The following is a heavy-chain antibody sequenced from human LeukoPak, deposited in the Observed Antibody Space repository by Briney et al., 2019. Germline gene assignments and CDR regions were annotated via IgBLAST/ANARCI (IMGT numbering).Heavy chain of an antibody. CDR1: GGSISSSNW. CDR3: ARGGGDYAGNYYYYMDV. CDR2: IYHSGST. Sequence: SETLSLTCAVSGGSISSSNWWSWVRQPPGKGLEWIGEIYHSGSTNYNPSLKSRVIISVDKSKNQFSLKLSSVTAADTAVYYCARGGGDYAGNYYYYMDVWGKGTTVTISS. V-gene: IGHV4-4*02. J-gene: IGHJ6*03. D-gene: IGHD4-17*01.